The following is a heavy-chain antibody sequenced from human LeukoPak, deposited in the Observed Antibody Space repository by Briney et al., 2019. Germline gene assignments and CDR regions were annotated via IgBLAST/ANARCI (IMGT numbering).Heavy chain of an antibody. V-gene: IGHV1-8*01. D-gene: IGHD3-9*01. Sequence: GASVTVSFKASGYTFTSYDINWVRQATGQGLEWMGWMNPNSGNTGYAQKFQGRVTMTRNTSISTAYMELSSLRSEDTAVYYCARGTEPLRYFDWLLSSNYYGMDVWGQGTTVTVSS. CDR1: GYTFTSYD. CDR2: MNPNSGNT. CDR3: ARGTEPLRYFDWLLSSNYYGMDV. J-gene: IGHJ6*02.